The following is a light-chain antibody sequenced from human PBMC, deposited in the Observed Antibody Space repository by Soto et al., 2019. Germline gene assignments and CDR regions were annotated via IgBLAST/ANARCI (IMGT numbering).Light chain of an antibody. Sequence: DVQMTQSPSSLSPSVGDRVTITCRASQSFNTWLAWYQQKPGKAPKLLIYKTSILESGVLSRFSGSGSGTEFTLTISSLQPEDSATYYCQQYNSYPYTFGQGTKLEIK. CDR1: QSFNTW. CDR2: KTS. V-gene: IGKV1-5*03. J-gene: IGKJ2*01. CDR3: QQYNSYPYT.